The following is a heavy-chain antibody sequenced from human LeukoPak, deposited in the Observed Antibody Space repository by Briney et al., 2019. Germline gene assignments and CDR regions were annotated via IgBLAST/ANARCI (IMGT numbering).Heavy chain of an antibody. Sequence: TSETLSLTCTVSGGSISSGGYYWSWIRQHPGKGLEWIGYIYYSGSTYYNPSLKSRVTISVDTSKNQFSLKLSSVTAADTAVYYCASRGGYYDSSGYYHIIDYWGQGTLVTVSS. D-gene: IGHD3-22*01. CDR1: GGSISSGGYY. V-gene: IGHV4-31*03. CDR3: ASRGGYYDSSGYYHIIDY. CDR2: IYYSGST. J-gene: IGHJ4*02.